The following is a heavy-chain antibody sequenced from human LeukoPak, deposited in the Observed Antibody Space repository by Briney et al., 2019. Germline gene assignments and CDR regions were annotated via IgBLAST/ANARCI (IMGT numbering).Heavy chain of an antibody. CDR2: ISGSGDTT. CDR1: GLSFSGHG. CDR3: AKARGFAEFDY. Sequence: GGSLRLSCAASGLSFSGHGMRWVRPAPGKGLQWVSAISGSGDTTYYADSVKGRFTISRDNSKNTLYLQMNSLRAEDTALYFCAKARGFAEFDYWGQGTLVTVSS. V-gene: IGHV3-23*01. D-gene: IGHD3-10*01. J-gene: IGHJ4*02.